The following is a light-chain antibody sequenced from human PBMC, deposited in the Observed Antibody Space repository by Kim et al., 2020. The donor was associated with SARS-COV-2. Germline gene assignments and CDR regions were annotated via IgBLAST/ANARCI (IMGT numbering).Light chain of an antibody. V-gene: IGLV3-1*01. J-gene: IGLJ2*01. CDR2: QDS. CDR1: KLGDKC. CDR3: QAWDSSTVV. Sequence: SVTTGQTARITSAGDKLGDKCACWNQQRPGKSPVLVIYQDSKRPSGSPERFSGTNSGKTATLTISGTQAMDEADYYWQAWDSSTVVFGGGTQLTVL.